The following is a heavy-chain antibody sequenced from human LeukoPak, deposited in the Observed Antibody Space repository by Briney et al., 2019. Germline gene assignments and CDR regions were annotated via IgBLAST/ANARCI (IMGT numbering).Heavy chain of an antibody. CDR1: GFTFSSYA. CDR2: IRYDGSDK. CDR3: ARGSTVTTSLSWFDP. D-gene: IGHD4-11*01. V-gene: IGHV3-30*02. J-gene: IGHJ5*02. Sequence: GGSLRLSCAASGFTFSSYAMHWVRQAPGKGLEWVSFIRYDGSDKYYADSVKGRFTISRDNSKNSLYLQMNSLRAEDTAVYYCARGSTVTTSLSWFDPWGQGTLVTVSS.